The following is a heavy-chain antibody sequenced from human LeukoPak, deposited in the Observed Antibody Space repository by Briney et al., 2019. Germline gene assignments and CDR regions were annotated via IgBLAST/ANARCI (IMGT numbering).Heavy chain of an antibody. J-gene: IGHJ4*02. Sequence: GGSLRLSCAVSGFTFSSYWMSWVRQAPGKGLEWVSAISGSGGSTYYADSVKGRFTISRDNSKNTLYLQMNSLRAEDTAVYYCARPLGGSSGYYQPFDYWGQGTLVTVSS. CDR3: ARPLGGSSGYYQPFDY. V-gene: IGHV3-23*01. D-gene: IGHD3-22*01. CDR2: ISGSGGST. CDR1: GFTFSSYW.